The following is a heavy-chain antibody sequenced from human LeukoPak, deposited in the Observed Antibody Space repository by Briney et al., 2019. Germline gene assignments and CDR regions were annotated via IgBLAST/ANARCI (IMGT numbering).Heavy chain of an antibody. J-gene: IGHJ4*02. CDR2: IYSAGST. V-gene: IGHV3-53*01. CDR3: ARRAGAYTHPYDY. CDR1: GFTVSSNS. Sequence: GGSLRLSCTVSGFTVSSNSMSWVRQAPGKGLEWVSFIYSAGSTHYSDSVKGRFTISIDNSKNILYLQMNSLRAEDTAVYYCARRAGAYTHPYDYWGQGTLATVS. D-gene: IGHD3-16*01.